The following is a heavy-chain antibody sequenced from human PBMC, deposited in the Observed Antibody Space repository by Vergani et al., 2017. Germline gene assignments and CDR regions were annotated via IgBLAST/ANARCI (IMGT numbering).Heavy chain of an antibody. Sequence: QVQLQESGPGLVKPSETLSLTCTVSGGSISSYYWSWIRQPPGKGLEWIGYINYSGGTNYNPPLKSRVTISVDTSKNQFSLKLSSVTAADTAVSYCARGSRTGSGYYAFDYWGQGTLVTVSS. CDR1: GGSISSYY. V-gene: IGHV4-59*12. J-gene: IGHJ4*02. CDR2: INYSGGT. D-gene: IGHD3-22*01. CDR3: ARGSRTGSGYYAFDY.